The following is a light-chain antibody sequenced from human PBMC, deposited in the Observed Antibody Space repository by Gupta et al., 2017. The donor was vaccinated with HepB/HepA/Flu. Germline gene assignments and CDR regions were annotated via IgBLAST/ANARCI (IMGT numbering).Light chain of an antibody. CDR3: AAWDDSLNGPL. V-gene: IGLV1-44*01. J-gene: IGLJ2*01. CDR1: NSNIGSNP. Sequence: QSVVTQPPSASGTPGQRVTISCSGSNSNIGSNPVNWYQQIPGTAPKLLIYSDDQRPSGVPDRFSGSKSGTSASLAISGLQSEDEAEYYCAAWDDSLNGPLFGGGTKVTVL. CDR2: SDD.